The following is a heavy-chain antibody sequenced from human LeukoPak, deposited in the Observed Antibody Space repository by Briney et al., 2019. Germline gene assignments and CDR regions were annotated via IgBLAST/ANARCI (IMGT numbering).Heavy chain of an antibody. CDR3: ARDTGVADTAGPGGAFDI. CDR1: GGTFSSYA. CDR2: IIPIFGTA. V-gene: IGHV1-69*06. D-gene: IGHD6-19*01. J-gene: IGHJ3*02. Sequence: SVKVSCKASGGTFSSYAISWVRQAPGQGLEWMGGIIPIFGTANYAQKFQGRVTITADKSTSTAYMELSSLRSEDTAVYYCARDTGVADTAGPGGAFDIWGQGTMVTVSS.